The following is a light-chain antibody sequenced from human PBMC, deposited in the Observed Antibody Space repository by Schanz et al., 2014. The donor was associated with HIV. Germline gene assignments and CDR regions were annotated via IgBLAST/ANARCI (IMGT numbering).Light chain of an antibody. CDR2: AAS. V-gene: IGKV1-17*01. J-gene: IGKJ1*01. CDR3: LQDYSYWWT. Sequence: IQMTQSPSSLSASVGDRVTITCRASQDIRGDLGWYQQKPGKAPKLLISAASSLQSGVPSRFSGSGSGTEFSLTISSLQPEDFATYYCLQDYSYWWTFGQGTTVEVK. CDR1: QDIRGD.